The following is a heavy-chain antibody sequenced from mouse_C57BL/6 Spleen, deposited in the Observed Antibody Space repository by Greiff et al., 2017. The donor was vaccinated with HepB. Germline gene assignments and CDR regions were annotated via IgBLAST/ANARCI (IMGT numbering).Heavy chain of an antibody. J-gene: IGHJ1*03. D-gene: IGHD1-1*01. Sequence: QVQLQQSGAELVKPGASVKISCKASGYAFSSYWMNWVKQRPGKGLEWIGQIYPGDGDTNYNGKFKGKATLTADKSSSTAYMQLSSLTSEDSAVYFCARGAGSSYPLGYFDVWGTGTTVTVSS. CDR3: ARGAGSSYPLGYFDV. CDR1: GYAFSSYW. CDR2: IYPGDGDT. V-gene: IGHV1-80*01.